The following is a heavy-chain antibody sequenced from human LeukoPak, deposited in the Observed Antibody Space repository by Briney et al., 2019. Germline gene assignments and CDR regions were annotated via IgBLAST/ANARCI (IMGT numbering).Heavy chain of an antibody. CDR3: ARASSGFPEGFEF. Sequence: GSSVKVPCKASGGTFSSYAIRWVQQAPGQGLEWMGMIIPMLGTTSYARKFKARVTITTDESTNTVDMEVNSLRSDATGVYYCARASSGFPEGFEFWGQGTLVTVSS. D-gene: IGHD3-22*01. J-gene: IGHJ4*02. V-gene: IGHV1-69*05. CDR1: GGTFSSYA. CDR2: IIPMLGTT.